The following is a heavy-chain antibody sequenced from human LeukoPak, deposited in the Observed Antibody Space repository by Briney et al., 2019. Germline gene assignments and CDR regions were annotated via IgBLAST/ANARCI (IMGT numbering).Heavy chain of an antibody. D-gene: IGHD3-3*01. V-gene: IGHV4-39*01. Sequence: KASETLSLTCTVSGGSISSSSYYWGWIRQPPGKGLEWIGSIYYSGSTYYNPSLKSRVTISVDTSKNQFSLKLSSVTAADTAVYYCARLYYDFWSGYYRHFYYYYMDVWGKGTTVTVSS. CDR1: GGSISSSSYY. CDR3: ARLYYDFWSGYYRHFYYYYMDV. CDR2: IYYSGST. J-gene: IGHJ6*03.